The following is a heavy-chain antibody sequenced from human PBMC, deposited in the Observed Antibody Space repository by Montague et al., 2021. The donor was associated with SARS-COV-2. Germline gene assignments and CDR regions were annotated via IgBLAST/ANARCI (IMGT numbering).Heavy chain of an antibody. CDR3: ARLRRPDRYSYWFGP. CDR1: GGSISSYY. Sequence: SETLSLTCTVSGGSISSYYWSWIRQPPGKGLEWIGYIYYGGSTNYSPSFKGRVIMSVDTSNNQFSLRLTSVTAADTAVYYCARLRRPDRYSYWFGPWGQGTLVTVSS. J-gene: IGHJ5*02. CDR2: IYYGGST. D-gene: IGHD5-24*01. V-gene: IGHV4-59*08.